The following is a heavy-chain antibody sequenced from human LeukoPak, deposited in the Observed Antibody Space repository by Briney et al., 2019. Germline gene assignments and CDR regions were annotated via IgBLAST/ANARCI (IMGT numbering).Heavy chain of an antibody. J-gene: IGHJ4*02. Sequence: SETLSLTCAVYGGSFSSTIYYWSWIRQPAGKGLEWIGRMSTSGSTSYNPSLKSRVTISVDTSKNQFSLNLNSVTAADTAVYYCARHQYQLSALDYWGQGTLVTVSS. CDR1: GGSFSSTIYY. CDR3: ARHQYQLSALDY. CDR2: MSTSGST. V-gene: IGHV4-61*02. D-gene: IGHD2-2*01.